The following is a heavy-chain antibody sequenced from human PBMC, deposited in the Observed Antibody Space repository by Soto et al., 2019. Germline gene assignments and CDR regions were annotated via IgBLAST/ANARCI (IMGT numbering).Heavy chain of an antibody. CDR2: ISSSSSYI. V-gene: IGHV3-21*01. D-gene: IGHD3-22*01. Sequence: EVQLVESGGGLVKPGGSLRLSCAASGFTFSSYSMNWVRQAPGKGLEWVSSISSSSSYIYYADSVKGRFTISRDNAKNSLYLQMNSLRAEDTAVYYCARDGPDSSGYYRLLDYWGQGTLVTVSS. CDR3: ARDGPDSSGYYRLLDY. CDR1: GFTFSSYS. J-gene: IGHJ4*02.